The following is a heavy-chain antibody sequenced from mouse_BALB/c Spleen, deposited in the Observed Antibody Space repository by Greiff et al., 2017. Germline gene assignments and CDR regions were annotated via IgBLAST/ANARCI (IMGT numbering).Heavy chain of an antibody. CDR1: GYSITSDYA. CDR2: ISYSGST. D-gene: IGHD1-3*01. Sequence: EVKLVESGPGLVKPSQSLSLTCTVTGYSITSDYAWNWIRQFPGNKLEWMGYISYSGSTSYNPSLKSRISITRDTSKNQFFLQLNSVTTEDTATYYCARTNPYWYFDVWGAGTTVTVAS. J-gene: IGHJ1*01. V-gene: IGHV3-2*02. CDR3: ARTNPYWYFDV.